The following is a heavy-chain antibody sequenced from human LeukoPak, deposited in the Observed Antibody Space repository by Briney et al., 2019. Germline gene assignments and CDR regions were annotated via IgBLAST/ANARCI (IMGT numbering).Heavy chain of an antibody. V-gene: IGHV3-30*02. CDR3: AKDLGGYDFWGGYWCPRVAVY. CDR2: IRYDGSNK. D-gene: IGHD3-3*01. J-gene: IGHJ4*02. CDR1: GFTFSSYG. Sequence: PGGSLRLSCAASGFTFSSYGMHWVRQAPGKGLEWVAFIRYDGSNKYYADSVKGRFTISRDNSKNTLYLQMNSLRAEDTAVYYSAKDLGGYDFWGGYWCPRVAVYWGQGTLVTVSS.